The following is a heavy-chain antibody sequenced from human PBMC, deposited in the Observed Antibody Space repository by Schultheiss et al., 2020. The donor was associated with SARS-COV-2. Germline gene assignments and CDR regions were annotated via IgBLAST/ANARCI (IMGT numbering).Heavy chain of an antibody. J-gene: IGHJ4*02. CDR1: GFTFSSYA. CDR2: ISSSGSTI. CDR3: ARLGSGWYLSDY. D-gene: IGHD6-19*01. V-gene: IGHV3-48*04. Sequence: GGSLRLSCAASGFTFSSYAMHWVRQAPGKGLEWVSYISSSGSTIYYADSVKGRFTISRDNAKNSLYLQMNSLRVEDTAVYYCARLGSGWYLSDYWGQGTLVTVSS.